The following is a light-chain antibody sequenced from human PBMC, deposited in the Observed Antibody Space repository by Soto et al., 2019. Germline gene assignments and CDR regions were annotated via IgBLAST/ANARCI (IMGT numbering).Light chain of an antibody. Sequence: DIQMTQSPTSLSASVGDRVTITCRASQGIRNFVAWYQQKPGKAPKLLIYAASTLQSGVPSRFSGSGSGTDFTRTSNSLQPEDVATYSCQKYSSVPVFGPGTKVEIK. J-gene: IGKJ3*01. CDR1: QGIRNF. CDR3: QKYSSVPV. CDR2: AAS. V-gene: IGKV1-27*01.